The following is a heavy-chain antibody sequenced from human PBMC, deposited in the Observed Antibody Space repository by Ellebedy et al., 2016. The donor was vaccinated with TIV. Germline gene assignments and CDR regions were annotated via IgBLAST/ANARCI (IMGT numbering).Heavy chain of an antibody. J-gene: IGHJ4*02. Sequence: GGSLRLSCAASGFTFSNYWMSWVRQAPGKGLEWVANIKQDGSEKYYVDSVKGRFSISRDNAKNSLYVQMNSLRDEDTAVYYWARDQWLGRAYYFDSWGQGTLVTVSS. D-gene: IGHD6-19*01. V-gene: IGHV3-7*01. CDR1: GFTFSNYW. CDR3: ARDQWLGRAYYFDS. CDR2: IKQDGSEK.